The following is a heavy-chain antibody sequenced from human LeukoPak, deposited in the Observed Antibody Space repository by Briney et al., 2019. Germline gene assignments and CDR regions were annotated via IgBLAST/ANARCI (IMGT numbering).Heavy chain of an antibody. CDR2: ISSSSSTI. CDR3: ARDYLALLGGAPYDAFDI. D-gene: IGHD1-26*01. CDR1: GFALKSYS. Sequence: PGGSLRLSCAGSGFALKSYSLTWVRQAPGKGLEWVSYISSSSSTIYYADSVKGRFTISRDNAKNSLYLQMNSLRAEDTAVYYCARDYLALLGGAPYDAFDIWGQGTIVTVSS. J-gene: IGHJ3*02. V-gene: IGHV3-48*01.